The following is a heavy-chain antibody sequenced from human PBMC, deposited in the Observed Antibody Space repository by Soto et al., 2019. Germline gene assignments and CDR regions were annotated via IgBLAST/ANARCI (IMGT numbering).Heavy chain of an antibody. V-gene: IGHV3-30-3*01. D-gene: IGHD4-17*01. CDR1: GFTFSSYA. Sequence: QVQLVESGGGVVQPGRSLRLSCAASGFTFSSYAMHWVRQAPGKGLEWVAVISYDGSNKYYADSVKGRFTISRDNSKNTLYLQMNSLRAEDTAVYYCARDGHYGDYAGDDAFDIWGQGTMVTVSS. CDR2: ISYDGSNK. CDR3: ARDGHYGDYAGDDAFDI. J-gene: IGHJ3*02.